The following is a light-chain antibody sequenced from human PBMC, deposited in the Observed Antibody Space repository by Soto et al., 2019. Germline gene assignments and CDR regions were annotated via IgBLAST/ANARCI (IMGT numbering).Light chain of an antibody. Sequence: SYVMTQPPSVSVAPGKTARITCGGDSIGSQSVHWYQQKPGQAPVLLITYDSNRPSGIPERFSGSNSGDTATLTISRVEAGDEADYYCQVRDSSSDLYVFGTGTKVTVL. V-gene: IGLV3-21*04. CDR2: YDS. J-gene: IGLJ1*01. CDR3: QVRDSSSDLYV. CDR1: SIGSQS.